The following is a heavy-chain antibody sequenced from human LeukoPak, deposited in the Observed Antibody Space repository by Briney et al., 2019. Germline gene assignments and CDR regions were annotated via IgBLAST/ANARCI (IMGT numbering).Heavy chain of an antibody. V-gene: IGHV4-59*12. CDR3: ARDPGYFDY. J-gene: IGHJ4*02. Sequence: SETLSLTCTVSGGSINNYYWSWIRQPPGKGLEWIGNIYYSETTYYNPSLKSRVTISVDTSKNQFSLKLSSVTAADTAVYYCARDPGYFDYWGQGTLVTVSS. CDR2: IYYSETT. CDR1: GGSINNYY.